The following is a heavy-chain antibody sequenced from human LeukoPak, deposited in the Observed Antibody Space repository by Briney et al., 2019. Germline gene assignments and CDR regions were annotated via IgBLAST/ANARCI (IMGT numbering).Heavy chain of an antibody. V-gene: IGHV4-4*07. CDR3: TRDTGTTGEVKFDP. Sequence: SETLPLTCTVSGNSFGDYYWSWIRQPAGKGLEWIGRIYTSGSTTYNPSLKSRVTMSVDTSKSQFSLNLMSVTAADTAVYYCTRDTGTTGEVKFDPWGQGTLVTVSS. CDR2: IYTSGST. J-gene: IGHJ5*02. D-gene: IGHD4-17*01. CDR1: GNSFGDYY.